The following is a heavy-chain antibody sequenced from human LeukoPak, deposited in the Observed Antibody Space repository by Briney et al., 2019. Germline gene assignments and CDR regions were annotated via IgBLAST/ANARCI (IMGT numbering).Heavy chain of an antibody. CDR1: GSPFSSYA. D-gene: IGHD2-15*01. CDR2: KWYDGSNK. CDR3: ARDRSADNWFDP. Sequence: GGPLRPPCEASGSPFSSYAMHWVRQAPAKGLEWGEVKWYDGSNKFYADSVKGRFTISRDNSKNTLYLQMNSLRAEDTAVYYCARDRSADNWFDPWGQGTLVTVSS. J-gene: IGHJ5*02. V-gene: IGHV3-33*01.